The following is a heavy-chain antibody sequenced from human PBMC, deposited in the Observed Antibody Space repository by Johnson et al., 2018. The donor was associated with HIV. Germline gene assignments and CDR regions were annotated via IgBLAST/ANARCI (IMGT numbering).Heavy chain of an antibody. CDR3: GRGREGEYLAGGGFDV. J-gene: IGHJ3*01. D-gene: IGHD3-16*01. CDR1: GFTFSSYA. V-gene: IGHV3-30*04. CDR2: ISYDGSNK. Sequence: QVQLVESGGGVVQPGRSLRLSCAASGFTFSSYAMHWVRQAPGKGLEWVAVISYDGSNKFYADSVKGRFTMSRDNSRNTLDLQMDSLRPEDTAGYVCGRGREGEYLAGGGFDVWGQGTMVTVSS.